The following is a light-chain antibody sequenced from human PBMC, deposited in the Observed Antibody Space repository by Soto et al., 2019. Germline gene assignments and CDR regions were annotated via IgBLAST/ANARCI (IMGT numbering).Light chain of an antibody. V-gene: IGKV3-20*01. CDR3: QQYGSSPPYT. CDR2: GAS. J-gene: IGKJ2*01. Sequence: EIGLTQSPGTLSLSPGERATLSCRASQSVSSSYLAWYQQKPGQAPRLLIYGASSRATGHPDRFSGSGSGTDFTLTISRLEPEDFSVYYCQQYGSSPPYTFGQGTKLEIK. CDR1: QSVSSSY.